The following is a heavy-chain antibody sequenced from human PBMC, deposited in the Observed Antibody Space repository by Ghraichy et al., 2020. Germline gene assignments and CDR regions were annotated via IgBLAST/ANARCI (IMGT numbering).Heavy chain of an antibody. J-gene: IGHJ4*02. CDR2: ISAYSGNT. Sequence: ASVKVSCTASGYSFTNYGISWVRQAPGQGLEWMGWISAYSGNTNYAQKFQGRVIVTRDTSTSTVYLELRSLSSDDTAIYYCARDQWLAELPYYWGQGTLVTVSS. D-gene: IGHD6-19*01. CDR1: GYSFTNYG. CDR3: ARDQWLAELPYY. V-gene: IGHV1-18*01.